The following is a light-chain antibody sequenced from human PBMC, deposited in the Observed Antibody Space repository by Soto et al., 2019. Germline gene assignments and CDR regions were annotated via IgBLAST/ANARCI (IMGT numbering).Light chain of an antibody. J-gene: IGKJ1*01. CDR3: QQYDKWPWT. CDR1: QSIRSN. Sequence: EIVMTQSPATLSVSPGERATLSCRASQSIRSNLAWYQHKPGQAPRLLIYGASNRATGVPDRFSGSGSGTEFTLTISSLQSEDFAVYYCQQYDKWPWTFGQGTKVEIK. V-gene: IGKV3-15*01. CDR2: GAS.